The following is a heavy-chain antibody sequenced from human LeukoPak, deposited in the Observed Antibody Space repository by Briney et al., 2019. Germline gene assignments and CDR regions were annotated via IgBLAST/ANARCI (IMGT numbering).Heavy chain of an antibody. J-gene: IGHJ4*02. V-gene: IGHV3-74*01. D-gene: IGHD3-3*01. CDR1: GFTFSSYW. CDR3: ARLYYDFWSGYLYYFDY. CDR2: INSDGSST. Sequence: GGSLRLSCAASGFTFSSYWMHWVRQAPGKGLVWVSRINSDGSSTSYAASVKGRFTISRDNAKNTLYLQMSSLRAEDTAVYYCARLYYDFWSGYLYYFDYWGQGTLVTVSS.